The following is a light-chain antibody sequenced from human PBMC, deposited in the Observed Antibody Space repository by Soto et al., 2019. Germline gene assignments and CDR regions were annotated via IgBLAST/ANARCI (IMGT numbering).Light chain of an antibody. CDR3: QSYDSSLSGHVV. CDR2: GNS. Sequence: QPVLTQPPSVSGAPGQRVTISCTGSSSNIGAVYDVHWYQHLPGTAPKLLIYGNSNRPSGVPDRFSGSKSGTSASLAITGLQAEDEADYYCQSYDSSLSGHVVFGGGTKLTVL. V-gene: IGLV1-40*01. J-gene: IGLJ2*01. CDR1: SSNIGAVYD.